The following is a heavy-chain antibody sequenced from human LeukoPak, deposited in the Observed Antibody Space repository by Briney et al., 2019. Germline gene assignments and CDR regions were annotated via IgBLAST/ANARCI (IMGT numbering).Heavy chain of an antibody. D-gene: IGHD3-10*01. CDR3: ARGQGGAIYYYYYMDV. CDR1: GGSISSYY. Sequence: SETLSLTCTVSGGSISSYYWSWIRQPPGKGLEWIGYIYYSGSTNYNPSLKSRVTISVDTSKNQFSLKLSSVTAADTAVYYCARGQGGAIYYYYYMDVWGKGTTVTVSS. J-gene: IGHJ6*03. CDR2: IYYSGST. V-gene: IGHV4-59*01.